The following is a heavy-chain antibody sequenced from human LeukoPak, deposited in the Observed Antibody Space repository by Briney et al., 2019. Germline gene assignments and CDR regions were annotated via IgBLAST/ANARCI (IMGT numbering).Heavy chain of an antibody. CDR2: IKQDGSEK. CDR1: GFTFSNYW. D-gene: IGHD6-6*01. V-gene: IGHV3-7*01. J-gene: IGHJ4*02. CDR3: ARDRLGSSSSFDY. Sequence: GGSLRLSCAASGFTFSNYWMSWVRQAPGKGLEWVANIKQDGSEKYYVNSVKGRFTISRDNAKNSLYLQMNSLRAEDTAVYYCARDRLGSSSSFDYWGQGTLVTVSS.